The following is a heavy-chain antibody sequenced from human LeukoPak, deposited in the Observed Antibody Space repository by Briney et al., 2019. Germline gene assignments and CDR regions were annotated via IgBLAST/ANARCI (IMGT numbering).Heavy chain of an antibody. CDR3: ARDFAGYSSGWHQSYNWFDP. J-gene: IGHJ5*02. CDR1: GFTFSSYW. D-gene: IGHD6-25*01. V-gene: IGHV3-7*01. Sequence: PGGSLRLSCAASGFTFSSYWMSWVRQAPGKGLEWVANIKQDGSEKYYVDSVKGRFTISRDNAKNSLYLQMNSLRAEDTAVYYCARDFAGYSSGWHQSYNWFDPWGQGTLVTVSS. CDR2: IKQDGSEK.